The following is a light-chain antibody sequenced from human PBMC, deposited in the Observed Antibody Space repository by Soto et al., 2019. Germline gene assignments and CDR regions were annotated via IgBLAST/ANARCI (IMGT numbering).Light chain of an antibody. J-gene: IGKJ5*01. V-gene: IGKV1-5*03. CDR3: QHYSSSSPIT. Sequence: IHMTQSPSTLSASVGDRVTITCRASQSIRSWLTWYQQKPGKAPKLLIYKASTLESGVPSRFSGSGSGTEFTLTISSLQPDDFATYYCQHYSSSSPITFGQGTRLEIK. CDR2: KAS. CDR1: QSIRSW.